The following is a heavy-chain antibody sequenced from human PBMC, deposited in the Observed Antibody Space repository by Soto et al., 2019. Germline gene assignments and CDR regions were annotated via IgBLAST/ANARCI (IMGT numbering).Heavy chain of an antibody. CDR1: GDTFNFYS. D-gene: IGHD3-10*01. V-gene: IGHV1-69*02. CDR3: ASSYGSGYRAFDY. Sequence: QVQLVQSGAEVKRPGSSVKVSCKASGDTFNFYSINWVRQAPGLGLEWMGRVNPIVSMSNYAQKFQGRVTVTADKSTSQADMELSSLRSEDTAIYYCASSYGSGYRAFDYGGQGALVAVSS. J-gene: IGHJ4*02. CDR2: VNPIVSMS.